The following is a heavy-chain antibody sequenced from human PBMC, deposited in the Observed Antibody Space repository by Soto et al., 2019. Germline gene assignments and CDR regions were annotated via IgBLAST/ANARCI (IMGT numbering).Heavy chain of an antibody. CDR1: GITFSNYY. CDR3: AGTHDSLDY. J-gene: IGHJ4*02. D-gene: IGHD3-22*01. CDR2: IDSSGSHT. V-gene: IGHV3-21*01. Sequence: PGRSLRLSCAASGITFSNYYMNWVRQAPGKGLEWVSSIDSSGSHTFYADSVKGRFTISRDNAINSLYLQMNSLRAEDTAVYHCAGTHDSLDYWGQAPLGTGST.